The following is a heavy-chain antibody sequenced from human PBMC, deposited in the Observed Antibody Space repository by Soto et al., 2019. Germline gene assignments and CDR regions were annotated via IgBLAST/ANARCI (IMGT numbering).Heavy chain of an antibody. CDR1: GFTFSSYG. CDR2: ISYDGSNK. J-gene: IGHJ6*02. V-gene: IGHV3-30*18. CDR3: AKLGGTAMVYYYYYGMDV. D-gene: IGHD5-18*01. Sequence: PGGSLRLSCAASGFTFSSYGMHWVRQAPGKGLEWVAVISYDGSNKYYADSVKGRFTISRDNSKNTLYLQMNSLRAEDTAVYYCAKLGGTAMVYYYYYGMDVWGQGTTVTVSS.